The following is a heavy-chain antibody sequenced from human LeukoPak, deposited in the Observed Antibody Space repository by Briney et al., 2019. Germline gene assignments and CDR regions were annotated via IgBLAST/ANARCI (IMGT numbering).Heavy chain of an antibody. J-gene: IGHJ6*02. CDR2: IYYSGST. V-gene: IGHV4-59*12. CDR1: GGSISSNY. D-gene: IGHD3-22*01. CDR3: ARENYDSSYGMDV. Sequence: SETLSLTCTVSGGSISSNYWSWIRQPPGKGLEWIGYIYYSGSTNYNPSLKSRVTVSIDMSKNQFSLRLSSVTAADTAVYYCARENYDSSYGMDVWGQGTTVTVSS.